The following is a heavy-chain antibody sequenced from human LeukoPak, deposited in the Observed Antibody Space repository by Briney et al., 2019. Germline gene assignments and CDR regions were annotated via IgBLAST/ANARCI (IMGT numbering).Heavy chain of an antibody. D-gene: IGHD2-15*01. CDR1: GDSMNDYY. V-gene: IGHV4-59*01. CDR3: ARDRYCSGGVCYSGRFDP. Sequence: SETLSLTCTVSGDSMNDYYWTWIRQPPGKGLEWIGHVHYSGSTIYNPSLKSRVTISLDTSKNQFSLKLSSVTAADTAVYYCARDRYCSGGVCYSGRFDPWGQGTLVIVSS. J-gene: IGHJ5*02. CDR2: VHYSGST.